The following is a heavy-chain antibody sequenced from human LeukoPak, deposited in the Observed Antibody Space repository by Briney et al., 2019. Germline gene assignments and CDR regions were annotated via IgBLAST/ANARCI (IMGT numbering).Heavy chain of an antibody. D-gene: IGHD5-12*01. Sequence: HWASVKVSCKASGYTFTGYYMHWVRQAPGQGLEWMGWINPNSGGTNYAQKFQGRVTMTRDTSISTAYMELSRLRSDDTAVYYCARGGRLVATIQRNWFDPWGQGTLVTVSS. J-gene: IGHJ5*02. CDR1: GYTFTGYY. CDR2: INPNSGGT. V-gene: IGHV1-2*02. CDR3: ARGGRLVATIQRNWFDP.